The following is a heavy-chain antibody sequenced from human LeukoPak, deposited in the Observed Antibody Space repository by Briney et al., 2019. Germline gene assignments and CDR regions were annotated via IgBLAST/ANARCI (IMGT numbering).Heavy chain of an antibody. CDR3: ARDPILLWFGEQNGY. D-gene: IGHD3-10*01. V-gene: IGHV3-11*01. CDR2: ISSSGSTI. J-gene: IGHJ4*02. Sequence: GESLRLACAASGFTFSDYYMSWIRQAPGKGLEWVSYISSSGSTIYYADSVKGRFTISRDNAKNSLYLQMNSLRAEDTAVYYCARDPILLWFGEQNGYWGQGTLVTVSS. CDR1: GFTFSDYY.